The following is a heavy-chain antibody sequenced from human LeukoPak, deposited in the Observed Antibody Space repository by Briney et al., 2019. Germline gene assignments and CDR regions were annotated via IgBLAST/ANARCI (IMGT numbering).Heavy chain of an antibody. J-gene: IGHJ6*03. CDR2: IHHSGST. V-gene: IGHV4-4*02. Sequence: SETLSLTCAVSGGSISSCNWWSWVRQPPGKGLEWIGEIHHSGSTDYNPSLKSRVTISVDTSKNQFSLKMSSVTAADTAVYFCARGGPPGYYYDYYMDVWGKGTTVTISS. CDR1: GGSISSCNW. CDR3: ARGGPPGYYYDYYMDV.